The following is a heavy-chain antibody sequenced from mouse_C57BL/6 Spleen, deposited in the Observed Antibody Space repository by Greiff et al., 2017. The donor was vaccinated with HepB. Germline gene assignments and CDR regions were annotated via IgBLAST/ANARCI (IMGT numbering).Heavy chain of an antibody. Sequence: EVQVVESGGGLVQPGGSLSLSCAASGFTFTDYYMSWVRQPPGKALEWLGFIRNKANGYTTEYSASVKGRFTISRDNSQSILYLQMNALRAEDSATYYCARYSFAKGTFDVWGTGTTVTVSS. CDR3: ARYSFAKGTFDV. CDR1: GFTFTDYY. CDR2: IRNKANGYTT. V-gene: IGHV7-3*01. J-gene: IGHJ1*03. D-gene: IGHD1-2*01.